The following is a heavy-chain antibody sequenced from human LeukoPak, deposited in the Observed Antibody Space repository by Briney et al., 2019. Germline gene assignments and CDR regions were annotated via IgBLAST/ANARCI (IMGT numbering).Heavy chain of an antibody. D-gene: IGHD6-19*01. CDR1: GFTFSSSW. Sequence: PGGSLRLSCAASGFTFSSSWMHWVRQAPEKGLVWVSRINSDGSSTSYADSVKGRFTISRDNSKNTLYLQMNSLRAEDTAVYYCAKDLRSGWYEVDAFDIWGQGTMVTVSS. CDR3: AKDLRSGWYEVDAFDI. J-gene: IGHJ3*02. V-gene: IGHV3-74*01. CDR2: INSDGSST.